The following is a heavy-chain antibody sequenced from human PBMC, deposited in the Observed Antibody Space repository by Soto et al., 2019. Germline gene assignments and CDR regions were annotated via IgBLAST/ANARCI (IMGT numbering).Heavy chain of an antibody. V-gene: IGHV4-59*01. CDR3: ARDRSTYGGGGTGEVKENWFDP. Sequence: PSETLSLTCSVSGGSISRYYWSCIRQPPGKGLEWIGYAYYSGDTGYNPSLQSRVTMAVDTSKNQVSLKLTSVTAADTAVYYCARDRSTYGGGGTGEVKENWFDPWGQGALVTVPQ. D-gene: IGHD2-8*01. CDR2: AYYSGDT. CDR1: GGSISRYY. J-gene: IGHJ5*02.